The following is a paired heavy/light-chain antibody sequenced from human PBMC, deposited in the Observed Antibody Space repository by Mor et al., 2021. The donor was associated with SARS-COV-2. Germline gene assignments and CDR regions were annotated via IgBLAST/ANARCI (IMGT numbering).Heavy chain of an antibody. CDR1: GFSLTTGGVG. V-gene: IGHV2-5*01. Sequence: QITLKESGPTLVEPTQTLTLTCAFSGFSLTTGGVGVVWIRQPPGKALEWLSVIYWNDDRRYTPSLRTRLTITKDTSKNQVVLTMTNMDPVDTATYYCGHRTQSNDWHGVDVWGQGTTVTVSS. D-gene: IGHD1-1*01. CDR2: IYWNDDR. CDR3: GHRTQSNDWHGVDV. J-gene: IGHJ6*02.
Light chain of an antibody. Sequence: DIVMTQTPLSLPVTLGQPASISCRSSQSLVHSDGYTSLSWLQQRPGQPPRLLIYEISKRFSGVPDRFSGSGAGTDFTLTISRVEAEDVGIYYCMQATQSPTFGGGTRVEIK. CDR3: MQATQSPT. V-gene: IGKV2-24*01. J-gene: IGKJ4*01. CDR2: EIS. CDR1: QSLVHSDGYTS.